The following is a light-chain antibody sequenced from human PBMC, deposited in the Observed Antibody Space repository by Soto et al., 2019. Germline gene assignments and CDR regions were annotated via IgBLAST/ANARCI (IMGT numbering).Light chain of an antibody. J-gene: IGKJ2*01. CDR2: GAS. CDR3: QQYNQWPGT. Sequence: EIVLTQSPATLSLSPGERATLYCGASQSVSSNLAWYQQKPGQAPRLLIYGASTRATGIPARFSGSGSGTEFTLTISSLQSEDFAVYYCQQYNQWPGTFGQGAKLEIK. V-gene: IGKV3-15*01. CDR1: QSVSSN.